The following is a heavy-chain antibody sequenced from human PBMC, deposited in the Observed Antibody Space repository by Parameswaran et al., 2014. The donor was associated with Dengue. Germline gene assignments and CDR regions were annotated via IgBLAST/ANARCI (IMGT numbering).Heavy chain of an antibody. CDR3: ARSYSSGWFDAFDI. V-gene: IGHV1-69*01. D-gene: IGHD6-19*01. Sequence: WVRQAPGQGLEWMGGIIPIFGTANYAQKFQGRVTITADESTSTAYMELSSLRSEDTAVYYCARSYSSGWFDAFDIWGQGTMVTVSS. CDR2: IIPIFGTA. J-gene: IGHJ3*02.